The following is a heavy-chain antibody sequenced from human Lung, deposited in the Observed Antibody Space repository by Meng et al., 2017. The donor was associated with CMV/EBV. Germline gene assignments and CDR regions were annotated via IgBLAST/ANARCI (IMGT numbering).Heavy chain of an antibody. CDR1: GYTFSGFY. J-gene: IGHJ4*01. CDR2: VNPVSDDT. CDR3: AKSSDNGWSS. V-gene: IGHV1-2*06. D-gene: IGHD6-19*01. Sequence: VQLVQSGAEVKRPGASVKISCQASGYTFSGFYMNWARQAPGHGLVWLGRVNPVSDDTHYAQKFVGRLTVTRGATINTDFMELTSLRPDDTAVYYCAKSSDNGWSSWGPGTLVTVSS.